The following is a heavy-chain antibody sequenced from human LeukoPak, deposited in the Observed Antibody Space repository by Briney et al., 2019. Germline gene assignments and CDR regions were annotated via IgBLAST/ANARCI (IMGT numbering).Heavy chain of an antibody. CDR1: GGSISSYY. CDR2: IYYTGST. CDR3: ATYRTSFIYWYFDL. D-gene: IGHD2-2*01. J-gene: IGHJ2*01. Sequence: SETLSLTCTVSGGSISSYYWSWIRQPPGKGLEWIGYIYYTGSTNYNPSLKSRVSLSVDTSKNQFSLELSSVTAADTAVYYCATYRTSFIYWYFDLWGRGTLVTVSS. V-gene: IGHV4-59*01.